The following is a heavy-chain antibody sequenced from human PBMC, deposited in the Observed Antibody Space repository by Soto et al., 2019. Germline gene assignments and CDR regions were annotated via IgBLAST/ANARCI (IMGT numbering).Heavy chain of an antibody. CDR3: ARDATFGTKGGSFDI. CDR1: GFTFRIYS. V-gene: IGHV3-33*01. D-gene: IGHD3-16*01. J-gene: IGHJ3*02. Sequence: PGGSLRLSCAASGFTFRIYSMHWVRQSPGKGLEWVAVMWYDGTNKYYGESVKGRFTISRDNSENTLYRQMNSLRVEDTAVYYCARDATFGTKGGSFDIWGHGTLVTVSS. CDR2: MWYDGTNK.